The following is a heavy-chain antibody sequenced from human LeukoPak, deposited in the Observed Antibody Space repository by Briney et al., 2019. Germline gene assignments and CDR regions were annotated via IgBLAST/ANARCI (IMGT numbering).Heavy chain of an antibody. CDR2: IYTSGST. V-gene: IGHV4-61*02. CDR1: GGSISSVNYY. Sequence: PSETQSLTCTVSGGSISSVNYYWSWIRQPAGKGLEWIGRIYTSGSTNYNPSLKSRVTISADTSKNQFSLKLSSVTAADTAVYYCARDWYVDTAMAPYNWFDPWGQGTLVTVSS. CDR3: ARDWYVDTAMAPYNWFDP. J-gene: IGHJ5*02. D-gene: IGHD5-18*01.